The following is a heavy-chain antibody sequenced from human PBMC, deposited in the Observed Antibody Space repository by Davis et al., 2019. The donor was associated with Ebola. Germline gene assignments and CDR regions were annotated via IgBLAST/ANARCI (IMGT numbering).Heavy chain of an antibody. D-gene: IGHD5-12*01. CDR2: INTNTGNT. V-gene: IGHV1-3*04. CDR3: ARDLPDDGLFDY. Sequence: ASVKVSCKASGYTFRSYATHWVRQAPGQRLEWMGLINTNTGNTKYSQKFQGRVTFTRDTSASTAYMELSSLRSEYTAVYYCARDLPDDGLFDYWGQGTLVTVSS. J-gene: IGHJ4*01. CDR1: GYTFRSYA.